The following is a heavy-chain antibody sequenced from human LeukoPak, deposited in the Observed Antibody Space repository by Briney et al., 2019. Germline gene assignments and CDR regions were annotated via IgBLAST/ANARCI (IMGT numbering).Heavy chain of an antibody. V-gene: IGHV4-34*01. J-gene: IGHJ6*02. D-gene: IGHD2-2*01. CDR1: GGSFNDYF. CDR2: INHSGST. Sequence: SETLSLTCAVYGGSFNDYFWSWIRQPPGKGLEWIGEINHSGSTNYNPSLKSRVTISIDTSKNQFSLKLSSVTAADTAVYYCARVPVVPAATGLGYYYYYGMDVWGQGTTVTVSS. CDR3: ARVPVVPAATGLGYYYYYGMDV.